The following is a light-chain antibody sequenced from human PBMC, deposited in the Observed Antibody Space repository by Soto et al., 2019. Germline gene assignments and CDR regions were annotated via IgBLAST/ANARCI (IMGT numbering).Light chain of an antibody. CDR1: QSVSSN. CDR3: QQYDTWPPKYT. J-gene: IGKJ2*01. Sequence: EIVMTQSPATLSVSPGERATLSCRASQSVSSNLAWYQQSPGQAPRLLIYGGSTRATGIPVRFSGSGSGTEFTLTISSLQSEDSGVYYCQQYDTWPPKYTFGQGTKLEIK. V-gene: IGKV3-15*01. CDR2: GGS.